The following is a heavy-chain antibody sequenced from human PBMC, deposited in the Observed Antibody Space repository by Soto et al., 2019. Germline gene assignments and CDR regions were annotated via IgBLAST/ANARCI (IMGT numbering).Heavy chain of an antibody. CDR2: IYYSGST. V-gene: IGHV4-59*01. Sequence: SETLSLTCTVSGGSISSYYWSWIRQPPGKGLEWIGYIYYSGSTNYNPSLKSRVTISVDTSKNQFSLKLSSVTAADTAVYYCARVARFLEWLYHPGPFDYWGQGTLVIVSS. J-gene: IGHJ4*02. CDR1: GGSISSYY. CDR3: ARVARFLEWLYHPGPFDY. D-gene: IGHD3-3*01.